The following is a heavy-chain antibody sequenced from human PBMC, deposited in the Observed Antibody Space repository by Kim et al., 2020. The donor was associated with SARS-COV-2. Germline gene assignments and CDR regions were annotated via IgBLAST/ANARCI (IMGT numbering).Heavy chain of an antibody. D-gene: IGHD6-19*01. CDR1: GFTFSGST. J-gene: IGHJ3*02. V-gene: IGHV3-73*01. Sequence: GGSLRLSCAASGFTFSGSTIHWVRQASGKGLEWVGRIRSKANSYATAYAASVKGRFTISRDDSQNTAYLQMNSLKTEDTAVYYCTRVNPISGGWYDAFDIWGQGTMVTVSS. CDR3: TRVNPISGGWYDAFDI. CDR2: IRSKANSYAT.